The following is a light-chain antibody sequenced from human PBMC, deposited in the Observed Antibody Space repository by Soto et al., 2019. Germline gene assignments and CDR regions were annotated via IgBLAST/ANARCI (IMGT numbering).Light chain of an antibody. Sequence: EIVMTQSPATLSVYPGERATLSCRASQSVGSNLAWYQQKPGQAPSLLIYGASTRATGIPARFSGSGSGTESTLTIGSLQSEDFAVYYCQQYNNWPRTFGQGTKV. J-gene: IGKJ1*01. CDR2: GAS. CDR3: QQYNNWPRT. CDR1: QSVGSN. V-gene: IGKV3-15*01.